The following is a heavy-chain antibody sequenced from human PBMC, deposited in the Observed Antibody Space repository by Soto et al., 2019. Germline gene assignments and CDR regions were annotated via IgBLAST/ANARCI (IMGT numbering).Heavy chain of an antibody. J-gene: IGHJ4*02. CDR1: GGSFSGYY. V-gene: IGHV4-34*01. D-gene: IGHD3-9*01. CDR3: ARGRNVLRYFDWLPASYYFDY. CDR2: INHSGST. Sequence: SETLSLTCAVYGGSFSGYYWSWIRQPPGKGLEWIGEINHSGSTNYNPSLKSRVTMSVDTSKNQFSLKLSSVTAADTAVYYCARGRNVLRYFDWLPASYYFDYWGQGTLVTVSS.